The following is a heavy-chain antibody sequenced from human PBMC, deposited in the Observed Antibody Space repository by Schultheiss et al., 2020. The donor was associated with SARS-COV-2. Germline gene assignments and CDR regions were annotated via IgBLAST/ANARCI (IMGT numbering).Heavy chain of an antibody. CDR2: IYYSGST. CDR1: CGSLSSSS. CDR3: ARSPRPSNIAAAQSNYDPFFDY. J-gene: IGHJ4*02. D-gene: IGHD6-13*01. V-gene: IGHV4-59*08. Sequence: SETLSLTCTVSCGSLSSSSCLFLLPPPFPGLAWIGYIYYSGSTNYNPSLKSRVTISVDTSKNQFSLKLSSVTAADTAVYYCARSPRPSNIAAAQSNYDPFFDYWGQGTLVTVSS.